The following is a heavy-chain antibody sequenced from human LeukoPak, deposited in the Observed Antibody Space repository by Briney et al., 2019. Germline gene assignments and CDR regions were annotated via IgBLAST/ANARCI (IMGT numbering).Heavy chain of an antibody. D-gene: IGHD5-12*01. Sequence: SETLSLTCTVSGGSISSYYWSWIRQPAGKGLEWIGRIYTSGSTNYNPSLTSRVTISVDTSKNQFSLRLSSVTAANTAMYYCATHPRANSGYDLSDFWGQGTLVTVSS. CDR3: ATHPRANSGYDLSDF. V-gene: IGHV4-4*07. CDR2: IYTSGST. CDR1: GGSISSYY. J-gene: IGHJ4*02.